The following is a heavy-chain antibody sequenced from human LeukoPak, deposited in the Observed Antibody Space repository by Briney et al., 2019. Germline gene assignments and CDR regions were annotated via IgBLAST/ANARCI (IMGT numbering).Heavy chain of an antibody. CDR3: ARDLRL. V-gene: IGHV3-21*01. CDR2: ITSSSNYI. Sequence: PGGSLRLSCAASGFTFSSFSMNWVRQAPGKGLEWVSSITSSSNYIYYASSVRGRFTISRDNAKNSLYLQMNSLTAEDTAVYYCARDLRLWGQGTLVTVSS. J-gene: IGHJ4*02. CDR1: GFTFSSFS.